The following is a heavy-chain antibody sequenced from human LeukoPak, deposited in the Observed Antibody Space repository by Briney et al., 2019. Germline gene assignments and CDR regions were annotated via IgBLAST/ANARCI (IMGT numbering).Heavy chain of an antibody. CDR1: GFTFSSYA. CDR3: AKAPYYDIYGMDV. Sequence: GGSLRLSCAASGFTFSSYAMSWVRQAPGEGLEWVSAISGSGGSTYYADSVKGRFTISRDNSKNTLYLQMNSLRAEDTAVYYCAKAPYYDIYGMDVWGQGTTVTVSS. D-gene: IGHD3-9*01. V-gene: IGHV3-23*01. J-gene: IGHJ6*02. CDR2: ISGSGGST.